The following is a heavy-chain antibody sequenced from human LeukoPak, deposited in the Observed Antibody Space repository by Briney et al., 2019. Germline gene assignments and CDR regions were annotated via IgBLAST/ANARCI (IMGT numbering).Heavy chain of an antibody. CDR1: GFTFSSYS. D-gene: IGHD1-26*01. CDR3: ARGSGSYPPYYYYGMDV. Sequence: GGSLRLSCAASGFTFSSYSMNWVRQAPGKGVGWVSYISSSSSNIYYADSVKGGFTTSRDNSKNTLYLQMNSLRAEDTAVYYCARGSGSYPPYYYYGMDVWGQGTTVTVSS. J-gene: IGHJ6*02. V-gene: IGHV3-48*01. CDR2: ISSSSSNI.